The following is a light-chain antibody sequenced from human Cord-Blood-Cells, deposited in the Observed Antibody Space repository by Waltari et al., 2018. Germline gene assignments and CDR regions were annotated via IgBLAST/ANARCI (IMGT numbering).Light chain of an antibody. V-gene: IGKV1-9*01. CDR1: QGISSY. CDR2: AAS. CDR3: QQLNSYP. J-gene: IGKJ3*01. Sequence: DIQLTQSPSFLSASVGDRVTITCWASQGISSYLAWYQQKPGKAPKLLIYAASTLQSGVPSRFSGSGSGTEFTLTISSLQPEDFATYYCQQLNSYPFGPGTKVDIK.